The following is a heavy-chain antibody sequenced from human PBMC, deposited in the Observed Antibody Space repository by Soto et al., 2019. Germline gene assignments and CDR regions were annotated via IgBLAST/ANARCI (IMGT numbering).Heavy chain of an antibody. Sequence: GGSLRLSCAASGFTFSSNAMSWVRQAPGQGLEWVSAISGSGDSTYYADSVKGRFTISRDNSKNTLYVQMNSLRAEDTALYYCAKHFSGPYPTYYFDYWGPGILVTVSS. CDR2: ISGSGDST. V-gene: IGHV3-23*01. J-gene: IGHJ4*02. D-gene: IGHD2-15*01. CDR3: AKHFSGPYPTYYFDY. CDR1: GFTFSSNA.